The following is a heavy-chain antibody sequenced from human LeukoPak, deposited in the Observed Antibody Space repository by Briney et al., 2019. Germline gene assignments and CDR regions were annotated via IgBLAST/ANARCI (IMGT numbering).Heavy chain of an antibody. CDR2: IIPIFGTA. CDR1: GGTFSSYA. D-gene: IGHD4-17*01. CDR3: ARDDSGYRYNYYMDV. V-gene: IGHV1-69*13. J-gene: IGHJ6*03. Sequence: SVKVSCKASGGTFSSYAISWVRQAPGQGLEWMGGIIPIFGTANYAQKFQGRVTITADESTSTAYMELSSLRSEETAVYYCARDDSGYRYNYYMDVWGKGTTVTVSS.